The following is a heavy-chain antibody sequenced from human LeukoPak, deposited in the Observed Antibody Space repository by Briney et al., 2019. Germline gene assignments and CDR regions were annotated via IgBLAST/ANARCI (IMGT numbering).Heavy chain of an antibody. V-gene: IGHV4-59*01. CDR1: GGSISSYY. D-gene: IGHD3-10*01. Sequence: SETLSLTCTVSGGSISSYYWSWIRQPPGKGLEWIGYIYYSGSTNYNPSLKSRVTISVDTSKNRFSLKLSSVTAADTAVYYCARAPPATGSPYYFDYWGQGTLVTVSS. CDR3: ARAPPATGSPYYFDY. J-gene: IGHJ4*02. CDR2: IYYSGST.